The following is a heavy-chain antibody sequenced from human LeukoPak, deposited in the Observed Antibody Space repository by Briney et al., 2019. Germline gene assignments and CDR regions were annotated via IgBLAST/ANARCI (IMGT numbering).Heavy chain of an antibody. CDR1: GFTFSSYA. CDR3: AKKSLWSGPFDY. V-gene: IGHV3-23*01. D-gene: IGHD3-3*01. J-gene: IGHJ4*02. CDR2: ISGSGGST. Sequence: GGSLRLSCAASGFTFSSYAMSWVRQAPGKGLEWVSAISGSGGSTYYADSVKGRFTISRDNSKNTLFLQMNSLRAEDTAVYFCAKKSLWSGPFDYWGQGTLVTVFS.